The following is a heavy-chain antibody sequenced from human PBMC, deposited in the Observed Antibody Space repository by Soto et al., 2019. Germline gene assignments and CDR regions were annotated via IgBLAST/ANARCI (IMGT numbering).Heavy chain of an antibody. CDR1: GFTFSSYA. Sequence: GGSLRLSCSASGFTFSSYAMHWVRQAPGKGLEYVSAISSNGGSTYYADSVKGRFTISRDNSKNTLYLQMSSLRAEDTAVYYFVKGDSGSYYDAFDIWGQGTMVTVSS. V-gene: IGHV3-64D*09. CDR2: ISSNGGST. CDR3: VKGDSGSYYDAFDI. J-gene: IGHJ3*02. D-gene: IGHD1-26*01.